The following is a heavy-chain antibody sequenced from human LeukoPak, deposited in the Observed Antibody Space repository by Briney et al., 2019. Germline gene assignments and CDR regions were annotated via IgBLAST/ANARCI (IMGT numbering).Heavy chain of an antibody. D-gene: IGHD3-22*01. CDR3: ARDRGYYYGGAFDV. J-gene: IGHJ3*01. CDR1: GGSISNYY. CDR2: IDYSGST. V-gene: IGHV4-59*01. Sequence: PSETLSLTCTVSGGSISNYYWSWIRQPPGKGLEWIGHIDYSGSTNYNPSLKSRVTISIDMSKNQFSLKLSSVTSADSAVYYCARDRGYYYGGAFDVWGQGTIITVSS.